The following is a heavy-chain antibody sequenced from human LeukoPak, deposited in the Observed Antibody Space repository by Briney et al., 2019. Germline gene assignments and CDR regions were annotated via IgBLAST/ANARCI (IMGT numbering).Heavy chain of an antibody. J-gene: IGHJ3*02. Sequence: GGSLRLSCAASGFTFATDSMNWVRQAPGKGLEWVSSISSSSYHIYYAVSAKGRFTISRDNSKNTLYLQTNSLRAEDTAVYYCAKDDPVRSAFDIWGQGTMVTVSS. CDR1: GFTFATDS. CDR2: ISSSSYHI. V-gene: IGHV3-21*01. CDR3: AKDDPVRSAFDI.